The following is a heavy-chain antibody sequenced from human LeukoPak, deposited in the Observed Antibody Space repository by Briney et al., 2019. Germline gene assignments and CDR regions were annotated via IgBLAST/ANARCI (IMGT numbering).Heavy chain of an antibody. D-gene: IGHD3-9*01. J-gene: IGHJ4*02. V-gene: IGHV3-48*03. CDR3: ARGGDILTGYALDY. CDR2: ISSSGSTI. CDR1: VFTFSSYE. Sequence: GGSLRLSCAASVFTFSSYEMNGVRQARGRGREGVSYISSSGSTIYYADSVKGRFTISRDNAKNSLYLQMNSMRAEDTAVYYCARGGDILTGYALDYWGEGTLVTVSS.